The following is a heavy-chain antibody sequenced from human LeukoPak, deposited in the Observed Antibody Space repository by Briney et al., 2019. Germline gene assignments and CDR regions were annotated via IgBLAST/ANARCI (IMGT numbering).Heavy chain of an antibody. V-gene: IGHV3-21*01. Sequence: GGSLRLSCAASGFTFSSYSMNWVRQAPGKGLEWVSSISSSTSYIYYADSVKGRFTISRDNAKNSLYLQMNSLRAEDTAVYYCARDNYDSSTPYYFDYWGQGTLVTVSS. J-gene: IGHJ4*02. CDR3: ARDNYDSSTPYYFDY. D-gene: IGHD3-22*01. CDR1: GFTFSSYS. CDR2: ISSSTSYI.